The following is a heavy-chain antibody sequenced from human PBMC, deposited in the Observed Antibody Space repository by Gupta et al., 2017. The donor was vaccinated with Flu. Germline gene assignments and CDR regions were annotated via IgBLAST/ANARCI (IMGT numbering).Heavy chain of an antibody. Sequence: QVQLVESGGGVVQPGRSLRLSCAASGFTFSSYGMHWVRQAPGKGLEWVAVISYDGSNKYYADSVKGRFTISRDNSKNTLYLQMNSLRAEDTAVYYCAKSQSNIWEYYFDYWGQGTLVTVSS. V-gene: IGHV3-30*18. D-gene: IGHD1-26*01. CDR2: ISYDGSNK. J-gene: IGHJ4*02. CDR1: GFTFSSYG. CDR3: AKSQSNIWEYYFDY.